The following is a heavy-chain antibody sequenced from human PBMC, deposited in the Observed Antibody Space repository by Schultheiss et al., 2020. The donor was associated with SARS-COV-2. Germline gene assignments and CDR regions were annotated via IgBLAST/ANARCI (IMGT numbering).Heavy chain of an antibody. CDR1: GFTFSSYA. Sequence: GESLKISCAASGFTFSSYAMSWVRQAPGKGLEWVSAISGSGGSTYYADSVKGRFTISRDNSKNTLYLQMNSLRAEDTAVYYCAKTGAKVAVAGLFDYWGQGTLVTVSS. V-gene: IGHV3-23*01. D-gene: IGHD6-19*01. CDR3: AKTGAKVAVAGLFDY. J-gene: IGHJ4*02. CDR2: ISGSGGST.